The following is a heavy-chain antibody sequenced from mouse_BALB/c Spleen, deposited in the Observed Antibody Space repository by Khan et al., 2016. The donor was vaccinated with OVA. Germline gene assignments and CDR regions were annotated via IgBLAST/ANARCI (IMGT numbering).Heavy chain of an antibody. CDR1: GFSLSNYG. J-gene: IGHJ3*01. V-gene: IGHV2-3*01. CDR2: IWGDGNT. CDR3: GNIYFVYAWFTY. D-gene: IGHD2-1*01. Sequence: QVQLKQSGPGLVAPSQSLSITCTVSGFSLSNYGVSWVRQPPGKGLEWLGVIWGDGNTNYHSALIYRLSISKNDTKSQVFLQMHSLQTDATATYYCGNIYFVYAWFTYWGQGTLVTVSS.